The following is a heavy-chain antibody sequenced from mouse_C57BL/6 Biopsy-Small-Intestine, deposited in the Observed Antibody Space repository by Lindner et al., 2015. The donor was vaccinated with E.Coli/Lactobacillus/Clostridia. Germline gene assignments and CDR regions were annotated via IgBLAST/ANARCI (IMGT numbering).Heavy chain of an antibody. Sequence: VQLQESGPELVKPGASVKISCKASGYAFSSSWMNWVKQRPGKGLEWVGRIYPGDGDTNYNGKFKGKATLTADKSSSTAYMQLSSLTSEDSAVYFCASYGNYDYWGPGTTLTVSS. J-gene: IGHJ2*01. CDR2: IYPGDGDT. V-gene: IGHV1-82*01. CDR3: ASYGNYDY. CDR1: GYAFSSSW. D-gene: IGHD2-1*01.